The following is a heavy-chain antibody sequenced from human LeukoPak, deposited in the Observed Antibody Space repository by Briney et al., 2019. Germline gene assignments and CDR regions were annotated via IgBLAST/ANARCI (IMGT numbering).Heavy chain of an antibody. CDR1: GGSFSGYY. CDR3: ARNIVVVPAAIERDDAFDI. CDR2: INHSGST. J-gene: IGHJ3*02. D-gene: IGHD2-2*01. V-gene: IGHV4-34*01. Sequence: NPSETLTLTCAVYGGSFSGYYWSWIRQPPGKGLEWIGEINHSGSTNYNPSLKSRVTIAVDTSKNQFSLKLSSVTAADTAVYYCARNIVVVPAAIERDDAFDIWGQRTMGTVSS.